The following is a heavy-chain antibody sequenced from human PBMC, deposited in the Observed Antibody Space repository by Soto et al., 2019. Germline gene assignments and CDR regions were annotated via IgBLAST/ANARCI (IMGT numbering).Heavy chain of an antibody. J-gene: IGHJ4*02. CDR1: GFTFSNYA. V-gene: IGHV3-23*01. Sequence: EVQLLESGGGLVQPGGSLRLSCAASGFTFSNYAMTWVRQAPGTGLEWVSAISGSGGSTYYADSVKGRFTLSRDNSKNTLYLQMNSLSADDTAVYYCAIDRGFGQYLDYWGQGTLVTVSS. D-gene: IGHD3-10*01. CDR2: ISGSGGST. CDR3: AIDRGFGQYLDY.